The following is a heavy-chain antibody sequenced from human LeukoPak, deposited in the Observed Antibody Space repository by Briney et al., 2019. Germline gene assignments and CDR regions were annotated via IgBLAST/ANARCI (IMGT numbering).Heavy chain of an antibody. CDR2: IIPIFGIA. J-gene: IGHJ4*02. CDR1: GGTFSSYA. V-gene: IGHV1-69*04. CDR3: ARDSIVEDIVVVPAAN. D-gene: IGHD2-2*01. Sequence: SVKVSCKASGGTFSSYAISWVRQAPGQGLEWMGRIIPIFGIANYAQKFQGRVTITADKSTSTAYMELSSLRSEDTAVYYSARDSIVEDIVVVPAANWGKGTLVTVSS.